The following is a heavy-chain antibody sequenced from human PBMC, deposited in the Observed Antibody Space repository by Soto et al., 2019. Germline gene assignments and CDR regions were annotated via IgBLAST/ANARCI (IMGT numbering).Heavy chain of an antibody. CDR2: I. CDR3: ARNPIGTYGMDV. V-gene: IGHV3-21*01. D-gene: IGHD6-13*01. J-gene: IGHJ6*02. Sequence: IYYADSVKGRFTISRDNAKNSLYLQMNSLRAEDTAVYYCARNPIGTYGMDVWGQGTTVTVSS.